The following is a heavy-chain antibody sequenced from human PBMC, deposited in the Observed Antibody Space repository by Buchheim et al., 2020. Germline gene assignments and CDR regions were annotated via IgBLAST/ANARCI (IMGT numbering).Heavy chain of an antibody. CDR1: GFTFSSYA. CDR2: ISYDGSNK. V-gene: IGHV3-30-3*01. J-gene: IGHJ4*02. CDR3: ARDLNPYYDFWSGYSH. Sequence: QVQLVESGGGVVQPGRSLRLSCAASGFTFSSYAMHWVRQAPGKGLEWVAVISYDGSNKYYADSVKGRFTISRDNPKNTLYLQMNSLRAEDTAVYYCARDLNPYYDFWSGYSHWGQGTL. D-gene: IGHD3-3*01.